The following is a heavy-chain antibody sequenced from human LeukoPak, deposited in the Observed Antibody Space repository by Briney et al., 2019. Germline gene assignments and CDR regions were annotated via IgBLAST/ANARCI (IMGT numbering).Heavy chain of an antibody. J-gene: IGHJ5*02. CDR2: ISLDGSTE. V-gene: IGHV3-30-3*01. CDR3: MRDCMGWFDP. Sequence: GGSLRLSCVASGFSLSNFQMYWVRQAPGKGLEWVSIISLDGSTEFYADSVKGRFTISRDTASNTMHLEMNNLRIEDTAVYYCMRDCMGWFDPWGQGSLVTVSS. CDR1: GFSLSNFQ. D-gene: IGHD2-8*01.